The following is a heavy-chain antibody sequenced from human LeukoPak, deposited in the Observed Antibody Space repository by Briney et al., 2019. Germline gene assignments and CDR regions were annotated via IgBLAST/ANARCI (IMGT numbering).Heavy chain of an antibody. CDR2: ISSSSSYI. CDR1: GFTFSSYS. CDR3: ARGSLRLRAYYFDY. Sequence: MSGGSLRLSCAASGFTFSSYSMNWVRQAPGKGLEWVSSISSSSSYIYYADSVKGRFTISRDNAKNSLYLQMNSLRVEDTAVYYCARGSLRLRAYYFDYWGQGTLLTVSS. J-gene: IGHJ4*02. D-gene: IGHD3-10*01. V-gene: IGHV3-21*01.